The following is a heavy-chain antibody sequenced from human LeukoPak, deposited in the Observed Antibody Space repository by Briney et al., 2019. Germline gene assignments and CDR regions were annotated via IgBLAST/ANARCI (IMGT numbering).Heavy chain of an antibody. CDR1: GGSFSGYY. CDR3: AREGRGHCTNGVCYGMDV. Sequence: SETLSLTCAVYGGSFSGYYWSWIRQPPGKGLEWIGEINHSGSTNYNPSLKSRVTISVDTSKNQFSLKLSSVTAADTAVYYCAREGRGHCTNGVCYGMDVWGQGTTVTVSS. J-gene: IGHJ6*02. CDR2: INHSGST. D-gene: IGHD2-8*01. V-gene: IGHV4-34*01.